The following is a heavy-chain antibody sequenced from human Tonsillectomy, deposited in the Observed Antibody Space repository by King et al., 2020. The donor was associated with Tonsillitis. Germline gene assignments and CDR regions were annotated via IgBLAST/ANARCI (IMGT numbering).Heavy chain of an antibody. CDR2: SYHSGST. D-gene: IGHD6-13*01. J-gene: IGHJ4*02. CDR3: ARGGSSWYEFDY. V-gene: IGHV4-38-2*01. CDR1: GYSISSGYY. Sequence: VQLQESGPGLVKPSETLSLTCAVSGYSISSGYYWGWIRQPPGKGLEWIGSSYHSGSTYYNPSLKSRVTISVDTSKNQFSLKLSSVTAADTAVYYCARGGSSWYEFDYWGQGTLVTVSS.